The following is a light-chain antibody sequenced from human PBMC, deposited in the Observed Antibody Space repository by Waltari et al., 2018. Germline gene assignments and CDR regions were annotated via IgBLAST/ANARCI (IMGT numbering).Light chain of an antibody. CDR2: TAS. CDR3: QQSYTTPT. V-gene: IGKV1-39*01. J-gene: IGKJ3*01. CDR1: QNINIY. Sequence: DIQMTQSPSSLSASVGDRVTITCRASQNINIYVNWYQQKPGKVPKLLISTASNLQSGGPSRFSGGGSGTDFTLTISGLQPEDFATYYCQQSYTTPTFGPGTKVDFK.